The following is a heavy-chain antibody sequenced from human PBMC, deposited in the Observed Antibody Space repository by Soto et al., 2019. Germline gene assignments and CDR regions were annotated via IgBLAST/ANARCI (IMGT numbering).Heavy chain of an antibody. J-gene: IGHJ3*02. D-gene: IGHD1-26*01. CDR2: IIPILGIA. CDR3: ARRLLGTAFDI. Sequence: SVKVSCKASGGTFSSYTISWVRQAPGQGLEWMGRIIPILGIANYAQKFQGRVTITADKSTSTAYMELSSLRSEDTAVYYCARRLLGTAFDIWGQGTMVTVSS. V-gene: IGHV1-69*02. CDR1: GGTFSSYT.